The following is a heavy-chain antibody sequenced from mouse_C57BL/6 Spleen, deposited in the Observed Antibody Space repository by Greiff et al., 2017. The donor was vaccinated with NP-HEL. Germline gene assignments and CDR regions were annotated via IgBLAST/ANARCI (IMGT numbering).Heavy chain of an antibody. CDR2: IHPNSGST. J-gene: IGHJ4*01. CDR3: ASNYDYDDGYAMDY. V-gene: IGHV1-64*01. D-gene: IGHD2-4*01. CDR1: GYTFTSYW. Sequence: QVQLQQPGAELVKPGASVKLSCKASGYTFTSYWMHWVKQRPGQGLEWIGMIHPNSGSTNYNEKFKSKATLTVDKSSSTAYMQLSSLTSEDSTVYYCASNYDYDDGYAMDYWGQGTSVTVSS.